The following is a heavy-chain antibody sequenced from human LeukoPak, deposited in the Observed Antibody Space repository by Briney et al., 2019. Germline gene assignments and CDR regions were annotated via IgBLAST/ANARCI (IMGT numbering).Heavy chain of an antibody. J-gene: IGHJ4*02. CDR1: GGSLSGYY. D-gene: IGHD6-19*01. V-gene: IGHV4-34*01. Sequence: NPSQTMSLTCAVYGGSLSGYYWSWIRQPPGKGMEWIGEIIHSGSTNYNPTLKSRVSISVATSKNQFSLKLSSGTAADTAVYYCARGKWLVRLGYWGQGTLVTVSS. CDR2: IIHSGST. CDR3: ARGKWLVRLGY.